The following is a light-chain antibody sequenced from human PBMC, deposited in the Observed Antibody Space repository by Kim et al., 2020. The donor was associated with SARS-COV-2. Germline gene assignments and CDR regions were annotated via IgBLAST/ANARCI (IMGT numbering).Light chain of an antibody. V-gene: IGLV3-1*01. J-gene: IGLJ2*01. CDR3: QAWDSSTAV. CDR1: KLGDKY. CDR2: QDS. Sequence: VSPGQTASITCSGDKLGDKYACWYQQKPGQSPVLVIYQDSKRSSGIPERFSGSNSGNTATLTISGTQAMDEADYYCQAWDSSTAVFGGGTQLTVL.